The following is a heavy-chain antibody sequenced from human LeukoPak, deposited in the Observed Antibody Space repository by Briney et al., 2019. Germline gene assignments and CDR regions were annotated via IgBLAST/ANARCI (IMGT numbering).Heavy chain of an antibody. CDR1: GFTFSSYS. CDR2: ISSSSSTI. Sequence: GGSLRLSCAASGFTFSSYSMNWVRQAPGKGLEWVSYISSSSSTIYYADSVKGRFTISRDNAKNSLYLQMNSLRAEDTAVYYCARDRARDILTGPYYYYYMDVWGKGTTVTVSS. J-gene: IGHJ6*03. D-gene: IGHD3-9*01. V-gene: IGHV3-48*04. CDR3: ARDRARDILTGPYYYYYMDV.